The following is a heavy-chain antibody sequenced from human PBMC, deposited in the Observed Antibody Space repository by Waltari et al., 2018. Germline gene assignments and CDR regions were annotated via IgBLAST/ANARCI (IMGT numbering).Heavy chain of an antibody. CDR1: GGTFSSYA. Sequence: QVQLVQSGAEVKKPGSSVKVSCKASGGTFSSYAISWVRQAPGQGLEWMGEFIPYFGTANYAQKFQGRVTITADESTSTAYMELSSLRSEDTAVYYCARGPRRLSGEDYYYYYMDVWGKGTTVTISS. V-gene: IGHV1-69*12. CDR2: FIPYFGTA. D-gene: IGHD2-2*01. CDR3: ARGPRRLSGEDYYYYYMDV. J-gene: IGHJ6*03.